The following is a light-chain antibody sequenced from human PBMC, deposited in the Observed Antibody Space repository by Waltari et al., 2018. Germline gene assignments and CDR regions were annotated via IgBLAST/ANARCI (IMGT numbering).Light chain of an antibody. CDR3: ASWDDDVSGVV. Sequence: QSVLTQPPSASGSPGQRVSISCSGRGTTIGGNYVYWYQQFPGSAPKVLLYKTNQRPSGVPDRFSGSKSGTSGSLSISGLRSEDEAEYYCASWDDDVSGVVFGGGTKLTVL. CDR2: KTN. J-gene: IGLJ2*01. V-gene: IGLV1-47*01. CDR1: GTTIGGNY.